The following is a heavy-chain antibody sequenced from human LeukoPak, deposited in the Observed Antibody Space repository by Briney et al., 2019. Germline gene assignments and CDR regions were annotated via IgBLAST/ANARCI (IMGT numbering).Heavy chain of an antibody. V-gene: IGHV3-43*02. CDR1: GFTFDDYA. CDR3: AKGANYYGSGSYFDY. CDR2: ISGDGDST. D-gene: IGHD3-10*01. J-gene: IGHJ4*02. Sequence: PGGSLRLSCAASGFTFDDYAMHWVRQAPGKGLEWVSLISGDGDSTYFADSVKGRFTISRDNRKNSLYLQTNSLGTEDTALYYCAKGANYYGSGSYFDYWGQGTLVTVSS.